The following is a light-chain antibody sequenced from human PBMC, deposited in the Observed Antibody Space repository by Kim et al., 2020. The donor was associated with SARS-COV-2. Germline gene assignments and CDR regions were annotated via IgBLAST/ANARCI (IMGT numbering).Light chain of an antibody. Sequence: SYELTQPPSVSVAPGKTARITCGGNNIGSKSVHWYQQKTGQAPVLVIYYDSDRPSGIPERFSGSNSGNTATLTISRVEAGDEADYYCQVWASYSDHVVFG. CDR3: QVWASYSDHVV. V-gene: IGLV3-21*04. CDR2: YDS. J-gene: IGLJ2*01. CDR1: NIGSKS.